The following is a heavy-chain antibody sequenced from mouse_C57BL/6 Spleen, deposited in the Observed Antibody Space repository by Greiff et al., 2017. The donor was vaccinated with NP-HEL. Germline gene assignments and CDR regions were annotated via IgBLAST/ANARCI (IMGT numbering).Heavy chain of an antibody. J-gene: IGHJ4*01. CDR3: ARWGNYDDAMDY. Sequence: EVKLVESGGGLVKPGGSLKLSCAASGFTFSDYGMHWVRQAPEKGLEWVAYISSGSSTIYYADTVKGRFTISRDNAKNTLFLQMTSLRSEDTAMYYCARWGNYDDAMDYWGQGTSVTVSS. CDR1: GFTFSDYG. D-gene: IGHD2-1*01. V-gene: IGHV5-17*01. CDR2: ISSGSSTI.